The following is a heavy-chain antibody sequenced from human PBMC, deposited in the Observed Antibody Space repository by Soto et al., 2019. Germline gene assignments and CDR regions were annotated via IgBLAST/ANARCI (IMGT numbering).Heavy chain of an antibody. V-gene: IGHV3-23*01. CDR1: GFTFSSYA. CDR2: ISGSGGST. Sequence: EVQLLESGGGLVQPGGSLRLSCAASGFTFSSYAMSWVRQAPGKGLEWVSAISGSGGSTYYADSVKGRFTISRDKSKTTLYLQMNSLRAEDTAVYYCAKGCAARPGYYYYMDVWGKGTTVTVSS. CDR3: AKGCAARPGYYYYMDV. J-gene: IGHJ6*03. D-gene: IGHD6-6*01.